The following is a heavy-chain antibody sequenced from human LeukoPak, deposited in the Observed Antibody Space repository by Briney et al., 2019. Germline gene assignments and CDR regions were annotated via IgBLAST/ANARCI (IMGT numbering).Heavy chain of an antibody. CDR3: ARGHIVVVPAALSDWFDP. CDR2: INPNSGGT. V-gene: IGHV1-2*02. Sequence: ASVKVSCKASGYTFTGYYIHWVRQAPGHGLEWMGWINPNSGGTNYAQKFQGRVTMTRDTSISTAYMELSRLRSDDTAVYYCARGHIVVVPAALSDWFDPWGQGTLVTVSS. J-gene: IGHJ5*02. CDR1: GYTFTGYY. D-gene: IGHD2-2*01.